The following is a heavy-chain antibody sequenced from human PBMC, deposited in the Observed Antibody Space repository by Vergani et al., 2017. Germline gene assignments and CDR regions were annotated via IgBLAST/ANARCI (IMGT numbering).Heavy chain of an antibody. V-gene: IGHV3-30*18. D-gene: IGHD3-9*01. CDR1: GFTFSSYG. Sequence: QVQLVESGGGVVQPGRSLRLSCAASGFTFSSYGMHWVRQAPGKGLEWVAVISYDGSNKYYADSVKGRFTISRDNSKTTLYLQMNSLRAEDTAVYYCAKIMAYDILTGYSMDVWGQGTTVTVSS. J-gene: IGHJ6*02. CDR3: AKIMAYDILTGYSMDV. CDR2: ISYDGSNK.